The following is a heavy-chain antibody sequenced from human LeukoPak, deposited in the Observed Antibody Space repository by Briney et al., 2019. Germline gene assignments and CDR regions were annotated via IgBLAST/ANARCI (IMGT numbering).Heavy chain of an antibody. CDR2: ISGSGGST. Sequence: GGSLRLSCAASGFTVSTNYMSWVRQAPGKGLEWVSAISGSGGSTYYADSVKGRFTISRDNSKNTLYLQMNSLRAEDTAVYYCAKTPRTIHNWFDPWGQGTLVTVSS. V-gene: IGHV3-23*01. CDR1: GFTVSTNY. J-gene: IGHJ5*02. CDR3: AKTPRTIHNWFDP. D-gene: IGHD2-21*01.